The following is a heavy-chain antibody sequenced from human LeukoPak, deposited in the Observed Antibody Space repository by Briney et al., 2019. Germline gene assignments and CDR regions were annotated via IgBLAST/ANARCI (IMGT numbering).Heavy chain of an antibody. J-gene: IGHJ4*02. CDR2: ISSSSSYI. V-gene: IGHV3-21*01. CDR1: GFTFSSYS. Sequence: GSLRLSCAASGFTFSSYSMNWVRQAPGKGLEWVSSISSSSSYIYYADSVKGRFTISRDNAKNSLYLQMNSLRAEDTAVYYCARDHEYSYGFDYWGQGTLVTVSS. CDR3: ARDHEYSYGFDY. D-gene: IGHD5-18*01.